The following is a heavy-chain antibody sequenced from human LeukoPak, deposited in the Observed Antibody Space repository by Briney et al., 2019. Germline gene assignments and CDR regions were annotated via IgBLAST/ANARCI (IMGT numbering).Heavy chain of an antibody. CDR1: GYTFTGYY. D-gene: IGHD3-10*01. V-gene: IGHV1-2*06. J-gene: IGHJ4*02. Sequence: GASVKVSCKASGYTFTGYYMHWVRQAPGQGLEWMGRINPNSGGTNYAQKFQGRVTMTRDTSISTAYMELSRLRSDDTAVYYCARDNRKGLLWFGELSLWGQGTLVTVSS. CDR3: ARDNRKGLLWFGELSL. CDR2: INPNSGGT.